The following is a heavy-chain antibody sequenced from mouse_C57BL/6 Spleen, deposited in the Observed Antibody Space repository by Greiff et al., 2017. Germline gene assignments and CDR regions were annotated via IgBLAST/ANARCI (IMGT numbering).Heavy chain of an antibody. D-gene: IGHD4-1*02. V-gene: IGHV1-62-2*01. CDR2: FYPGSGSI. CDR3: ARHEDAVNWDDWYFDV. J-gene: IGHJ1*03. Sequence: VQLQQSGAELVKPGASVKLSCKASGYTFTEYTIHWVKQRSGQGLEWIGWFYPGSGSIKYNEKFKDKDTLTADKSSSTVYMELSRLTSEDSAVYFCARHEDAVNWDDWYFDVWGTGTTVTVSS. CDR1: GYTFTEYT.